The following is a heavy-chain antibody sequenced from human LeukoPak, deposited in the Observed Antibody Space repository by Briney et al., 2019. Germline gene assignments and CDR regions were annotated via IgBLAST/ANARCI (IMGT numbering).Heavy chain of an antibody. CDR1: GFTFSSYW. J-gene: IGHJ6*02. CDR2: VNSDGSTT. Sequence: GGSLRLSCAASGFTFSSYWMTWVRQAPGKGLVWVSRVNSDGSTTTYADSVKGRFTISRDNAKNTLYLQMNSLRAEDTAVYYCASSSPTVVSDTYYYYAMDVWGQRTTVTVSS. D-gene: IGHD4-23*01. CDR3: ASSSPTVVSDTYYYYAMDV. V-gene: IGHV3-74*01.